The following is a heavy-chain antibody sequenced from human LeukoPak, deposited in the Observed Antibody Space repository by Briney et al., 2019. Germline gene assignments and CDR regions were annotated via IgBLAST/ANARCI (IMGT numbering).Heavy chain of an antibody. CDR2: ISAHNGNT. CDR3: ARAYYYDSSGYYLDY. V-gene: IGHV1-18*01. CDR1: GYTFTSYG. Sequence: ASVKVSCKASGYTFTSYGISWVRQAPGQGLEWMGWISAHNGNTNYAQKLQGRVTMTTDTSTSTAYMELRSLRSDDTAVYYCARAYYYDSSGYYLDYWGQGTLVTVSS. D-gene: IGHD3-22*01. J-gene: IGHJ4*02.